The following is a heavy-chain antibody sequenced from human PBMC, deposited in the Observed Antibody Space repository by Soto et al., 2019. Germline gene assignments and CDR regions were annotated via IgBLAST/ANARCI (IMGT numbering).Heavy chain of an antibody. D-gene: IGHD5-12*01. Sequence: PSETLSLTCTVSGGSVSSGSYYWSWIRQPPGKGLEWIGYIYYSGSTNYNPSLKSRVTISVDTSKNQFSLKLSSVTAADTAVYYCARDIRSYSGYDYGYYYGVDVWGQGTTVTVSS. J-gene: IGHJ6*02. V-gene: IGHV4-61*01. CDR2: IYYSGST. CDR3: ARDIRSYSGYDYGYYYGVDV. CDR1: GGSVSSGSYY.